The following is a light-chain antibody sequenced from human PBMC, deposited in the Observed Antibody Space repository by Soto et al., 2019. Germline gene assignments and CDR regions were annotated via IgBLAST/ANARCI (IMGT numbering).Light chain of an antibody. CDR2: DAS. Sequence: DIQMTQSPSALSASVGDRVTITCRASQSISTWFAWYQQKPGKAPRLLIYDASYLERGVPSRFSGSGSGTEFTLTISDLQPDDLATYYCQQYNNFWTFGPGTKVDIK. CDR1: QSISTW. J-gene: IGKJ1*01. V-gene: IGKV1-5*01. CDR3: QQYNNFWT.